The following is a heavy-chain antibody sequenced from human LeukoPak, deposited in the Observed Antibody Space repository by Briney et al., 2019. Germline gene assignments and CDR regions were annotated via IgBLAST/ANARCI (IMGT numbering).Heavy chain of an antibody. CDR3: ARGSGSYHREDWFDP. Sequence: ASVTVSCKASGYTFTGYYMHWVRQAPGQGLEWMGWINPNSGGTNYAQKFQGRVTMTRDTSISTAYMELSRLRSDDTAVYYCARGSGSYHREDWFDPWGQGTLVTVSS. J-gene: IGHJ5*02. D-gene: IGHD3-10*01. CDR2: INPNSGGT. CDR1: GYTFTGYY. V-gene: IGHV1-2*02.